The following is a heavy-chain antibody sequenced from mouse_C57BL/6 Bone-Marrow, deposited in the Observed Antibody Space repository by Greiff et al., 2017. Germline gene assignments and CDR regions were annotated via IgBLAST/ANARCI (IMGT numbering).Heavy chain of an antibody. Sequence: VQLKESGGDLVKPGGSLKLSCAASGFTFSSYGMSWVRQTPDKRLEWVATISSGGSYTYYPDSVKGRFTISRDNAKNTLYLQMSSLKSEDTAMYYCARRFYFDYWGKGTTLTVSS. CDR3: ARRFYFDY. J-gene: IGHJ2*01. V-gene: IGHV5-6*01. CDR1: GFTFSSYG. CDR2: ISSGGSYT.